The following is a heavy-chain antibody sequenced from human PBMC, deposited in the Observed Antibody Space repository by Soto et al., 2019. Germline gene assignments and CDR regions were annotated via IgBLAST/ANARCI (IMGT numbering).Heavy chain of an antibody. V-gene: IGHV4-34*01. CDR3: ARDPGYSYGNT. CDR1: GGSFSGYY. J-gene: IGHJ5*02. D-gene: IGHD5-18*01. CDR2: INHSGST. Sequence: SETLSLTCAVYGGSFSGYYWSWIRQPPGKGLEWIGEINHSGSTNYNPPLKSRVTISVDTSKNQFSLKLSSVTAADTAVYYCARDPGYSYGNTWGQGTLVTVSS.